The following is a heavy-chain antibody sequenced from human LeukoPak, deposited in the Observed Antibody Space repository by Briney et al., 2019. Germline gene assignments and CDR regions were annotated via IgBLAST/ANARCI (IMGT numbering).Heavy chain of an antibody. Sequence: PSETLSLTCAVYGGSFSGYYWSWIRQPPGKGLEWIGEINHSGSTNYNPSLKSRVTISVDTSKNQFSLKLSSVTAADTAVYYCARGRFGGSSWYVRFYMDVWGKGTTVTVSS. D-gene: IGHD6-13*01. CDR3: ARGRFGGSSWYVRFYMDV. V-gene: IGHV4-34*01. J-gene: IGHJ6*03. CDR2: INHSGST. CDR1: GGSFSGYY.